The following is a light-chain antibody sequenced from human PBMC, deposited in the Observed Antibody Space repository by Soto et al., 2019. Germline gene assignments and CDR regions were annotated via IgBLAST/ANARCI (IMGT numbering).Light chain of an antibody. Sequence: SVLTQPPSVSGAPGQRVTIYCTGSSSNIGAGYDVHWYQQLPGTAPKLLIFRNNNRPSGVPDRFSGSKSGTSASLAITGLQAEDEADYYCQSYDSSLSAYVFATGTKV. V-gene: IGLV1-40*01. CDR3: QSYDSSLSAYV. J-gene: IGLJ1*01. CDR1: SSNIGAGYD. CDR2: RNN.